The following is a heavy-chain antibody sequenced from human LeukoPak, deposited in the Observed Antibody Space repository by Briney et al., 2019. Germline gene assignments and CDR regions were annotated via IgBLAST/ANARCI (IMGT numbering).Heavy chain of an antibody. J-gene: IGHJ3*02. CDR2: ISSSGSTI. D-gene: IGHD2-2*01. V-gene: IGHV3-11*04. Sequence: PGGSLRLSCAASGFTFSDYYMSWLRQAPGKGLEWVSYISSSGSTIYYADSVKGRFSISRDNAKNSLYLQMNSLRAEDTAVYYCARAYSEYQLPNAFDIWGQGTMVTVSS. CDR1: GFTFSDYY. CDR3: ARAYSEYQLPNAFDI.